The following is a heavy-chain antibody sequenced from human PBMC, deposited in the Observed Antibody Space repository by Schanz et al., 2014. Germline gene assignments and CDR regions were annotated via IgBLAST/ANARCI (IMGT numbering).Heavy chain of an antibody. D-gene: IGHD2-21*01. J-gene: IGHJ3*01. CDR2: IFNSGTT. CDR1: GGSISSGVW. CDR3: TRSTLWSYDV. V-gene: IGHV4-4*02. Sequence: QVQLQESGPGLAKPSGTLSLTCVVSGGSISSGVWWTWARQSPGKGLEWIGEIFNSGTTNYNPSLESRVTISVDKSKNQFSLILSSMTAADTAVYYCTRSTLWSYDVWGRGTMVIVSS.